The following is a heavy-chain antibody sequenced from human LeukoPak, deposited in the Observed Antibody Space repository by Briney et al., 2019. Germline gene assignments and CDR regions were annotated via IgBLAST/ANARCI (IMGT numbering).Heavy chain of an antibody. Sequence: GGSLRLSCAVSGITLSNYGMTWVRQAPGKGLEWVAGISDSGGSTNYADSVKGRFTISRDNPKNTLYLQMNSLRAEDTAVYFCAKRGVVIRVILVGFHKEAYYFDSWGQGALVNVSS. J-gene: IGHJ4*02. CDR2: ISDSGGST. D-gene: IGHD3-22*01. CDR3: AKRGVVIRVILVGFHKEAYYFDS. V-gene: IGHV3-23*01. CDR1: GITLSNYG.